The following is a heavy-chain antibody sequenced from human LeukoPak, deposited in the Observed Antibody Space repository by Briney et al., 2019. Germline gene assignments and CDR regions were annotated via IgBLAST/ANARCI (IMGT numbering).Heavy chain of an antibody. CDR1: GGSISSSDHY. CDR2: IYYSGST. D-gene: IGHD3-10*01. Sequence: SQTLSLTCIVSGGSISSSDHYWSWIRQPPGKGLEWIGYIYYSGSTYYNPSLKSRVTISVDTSKIQFSLKVSSVTAADTAVYYCARASNLLSGFDYWGQGTLVTVSS. J-gene: IGHJ4*02. V-gene: IGHV4-30-4*01. CDR3: ARASNLLSGFDY.